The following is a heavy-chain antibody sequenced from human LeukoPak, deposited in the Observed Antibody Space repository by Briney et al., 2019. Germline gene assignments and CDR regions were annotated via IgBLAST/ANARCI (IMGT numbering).Heavy chain of an antibody. CDR3: ARARYGSGSYHYMDV. V-gene: IGHV4-4*07. J-gene: IGHJ6*03. CDR1: GGSISSYY. D-gene: IGHD3-10*01. CDR2: IFTSGST. Sequence: SETLSLTCTVSGGSISSYYWSWIRQPAGKGLEWIGRIFTSGSTNYNPSLKSRVTISVDTSKNQFSLKLNSVTAADTAVYYCARARYGSGSYHYMDVWGKGTTVTISS.